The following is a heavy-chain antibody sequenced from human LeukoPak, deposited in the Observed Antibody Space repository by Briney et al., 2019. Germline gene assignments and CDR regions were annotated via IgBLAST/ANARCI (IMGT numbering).Heavy chain of an antibody. CDR1: RCTFSAYS. Sequence: HSGGSLRLTCAVSRCTFSAYSMNWVRQAPGKGLEWVSYISSSSSTIYYADSVKGRFTISRDKAKNSLNLQMNSLRAEDTAVYYCVRNFQGMDVWGQGTTVTVSS. CDR2: ISSSSSTI. CDR3: VRNFQGMDV. V-gene: IGHV3-48*01. J-gene: IGHJ6*02. D-gene: IGHD1-7*01.